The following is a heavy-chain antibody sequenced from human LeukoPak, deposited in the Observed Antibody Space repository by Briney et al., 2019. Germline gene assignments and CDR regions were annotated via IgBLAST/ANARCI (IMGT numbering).Heavy chain of an antibody. J-gene: IGHJ4*02. CDR2: ISYDGSNK. V-gene: IGHV3-30-3*01. D-gene: IGHD5-18*01. Sequence: GRSLRLSCAASGFTFSSYAMHWVRQAPGKGLEWVAVISYDGSNKYYADSVKGRFTISRDNSKNTLYLQMNSLRAEDTAVYYCARDIRGYSYGYADYWGQGTLVTVSS. CDR3: ARDIRGYSYGYADY. CDR1: GFTFSSYA.